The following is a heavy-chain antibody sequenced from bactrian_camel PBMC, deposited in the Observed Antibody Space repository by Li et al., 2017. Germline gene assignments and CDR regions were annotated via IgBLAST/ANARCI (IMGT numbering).Heavy chain of an antibody. CDR3: AEGRGSRGEHCYSLNY. CDR1: GYTVQTAY. J-gene: IGHJ4*01. D-gene: IGHD6*01. CDR2: IRRSGGET. Sequence: VQLVESGGGSVQAGGSLILSCEVSGYTVQTAYMAWFRQAPGKGREGVAVIRRSGGETWYAGSVKGRFTISQDSARNTVYLQMNNLQPEDTATYYCAEGRGSRGEHCYSLNYWGQGTQVTVS. V-gene: IGHV3S40*01.